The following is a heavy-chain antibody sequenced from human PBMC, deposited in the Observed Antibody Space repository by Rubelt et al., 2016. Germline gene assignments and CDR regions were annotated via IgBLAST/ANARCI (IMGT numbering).Heavy chain of an antibody. D-gene: IGHD1-26*01. CDR3: ARDGVGATYWYFDL. Sequence: VAVISYDGSNKYYADSVKGRFTISRDNSKNTLYLQMNSLRAEDTAVYYCARDGVGATYWYFDLWGRGTLVTVSS. J-gene: IGHJ2*01. V-gene: IGHV3-30*01. CDR2: ISYDGSNK.